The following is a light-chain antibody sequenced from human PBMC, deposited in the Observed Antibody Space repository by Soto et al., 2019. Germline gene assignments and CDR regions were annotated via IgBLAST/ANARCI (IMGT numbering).Light chain of an antibody. J-gene: IGKJ2*01. CDR1: QSVSSN. Sequence: EIVMTQSPATLSVSPGERVTLSCRTSQSVSSNFAWYQQKPGQAPRLLIYGASTRATGIPARFSGSGSGTEFTLTISSLQSEDFAVYYCQHYNYWPYTFGQGTKVDIK. V-gene: IGKV3-15*01. CDR3: QHYNYWPYT. CDR2: GAS.